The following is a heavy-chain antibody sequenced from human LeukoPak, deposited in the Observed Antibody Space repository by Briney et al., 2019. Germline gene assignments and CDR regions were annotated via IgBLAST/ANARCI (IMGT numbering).Heavy chain of an antibody. CDR1: GFPFSSYG. CDR2: ISYDGAN. V-gene: IGHV3-30*02. D-gene: IGHD6-13*01. J-gene: IGHJ6*02. Sequence: PGGSLRLSCAASGFPFSSYGMHWVRQAPGKGREWVSFISYDGANKYADSVKGRFTISRDNSKNTLYLQMNSLRGDDTGMYFCAKDSSSSNYYYGLDVWGQGTSVTVSS. CDR3: AKDSSSSNYYYGLDV.